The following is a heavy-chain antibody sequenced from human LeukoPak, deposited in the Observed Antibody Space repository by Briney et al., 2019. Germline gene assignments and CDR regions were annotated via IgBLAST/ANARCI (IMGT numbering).Heavy chain of an antibody. V-gene: IGHV3-64*01. D-gene: IGHD3-10*02. J-gene: IGHJ6*04. CDR3: AELGITMIGGV. CDR1: GFTFSGYA. CDR2: ISSSGGST. Sequence: GGSLRLSCAASGFTFSGYAMRWVRQAPGKGLEYVSAISSSGGSTYYANSVKGRFTISRDNAKNSLYLQMNSLRAEDTAVYYCAELGITMIGGVWGKGTTVTISS.